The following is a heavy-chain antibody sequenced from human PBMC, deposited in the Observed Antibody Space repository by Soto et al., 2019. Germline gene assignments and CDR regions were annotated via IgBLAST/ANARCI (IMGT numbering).Heavy chain of an antibody. V-gene: IGHV3-15*01. J-gene: IGHJ6*01. Sequence: WGSLLFACASCAFNFSNAWMSWVRQAPGSGLEWVGRIKSKTDSGTTDYAAPVKGRFTISRDDSKNTLYLQMNSLKTEDTAVYYCTTDYDYYGSGYGMDVWGQGTPVTVSS. D-gene: IGHD3-10*01. CDR1: AFNFSNAW. CDR2: IKSKTDSGTT. CDR3: TTDYDYYGSGYGMDV.